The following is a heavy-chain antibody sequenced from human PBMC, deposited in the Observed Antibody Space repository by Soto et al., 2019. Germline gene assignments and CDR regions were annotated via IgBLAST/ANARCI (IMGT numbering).Heavy chain of an antibody. CDR1: GFTFSSYE. CDR3: ARVGGYYGSGSYNYGMDV. J-gene: IGHJ6*02. D-gene: IGHD3-10*01. CDR2: ISSSGSTI. V-gene: IGHV3-48*03. Sequence: QPGGSLRLSCAASGFTFSSYEMNWVRQAPGKGLEWVSYISSSGSTIYYADSVKGRFTISRDNAKNSLYLQMNSLRAEDTAVYYCARVGGYYGSGSYNYGMDVWGQGTTVTVSS.